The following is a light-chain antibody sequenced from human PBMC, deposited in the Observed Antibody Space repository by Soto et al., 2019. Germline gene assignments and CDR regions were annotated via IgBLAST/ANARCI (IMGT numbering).Light chain of an antibody. J-gene: IGKJ1*01. CDR1: QSVRSSY. CDR2: DAS. V-gene: IGKV3-11*01. Sequence: EIVLTQSPGTLSLSPGERATLSCRASQSVRSSYLAWYQQKPGQAPRPLIYDASNRATGIPARFSGSGSGTDFTLTISSLEPEDFAVYYCQQRSDWPRTFGQGTKVDIK. CDR3: QQRSDWPRT.